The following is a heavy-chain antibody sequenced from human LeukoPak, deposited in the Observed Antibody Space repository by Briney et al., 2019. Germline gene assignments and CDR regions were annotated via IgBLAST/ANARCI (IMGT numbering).Heavy chain of an antibody. D-gene: IGHD6-13*01. CDR3: ARSMYSSSWSPFDY. J-gene: IGHJ4*02. CDR1: GGSISSSSYY. Sequence: SETLSLTCTVSGGSISSSSYYWGWIRQPPGKGLEWIGSIYYSGSTYYNPSLKSRVTISVDTSKNQFSLKLSSVTAADTAVYYCARSMYSSSWSPFDYWGQGTLVTVSS. CDR2: IYYSGST. V-gene: IGHV4-39*07.